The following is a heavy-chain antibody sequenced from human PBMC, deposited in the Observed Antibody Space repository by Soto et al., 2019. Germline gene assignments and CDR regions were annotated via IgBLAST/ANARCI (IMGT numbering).Heavy chain of an antibody. CDR3: ARREYSFGYFDY. CDR2: IYYSGIT. Sequence: QLQLQESGPGLVKPSETLSLTCTVSGGSISSSSYYWDWIRQPPGKGLEWIGSIYYSGITNYNPSLKSRVNISVDTSKNQFSLKLSSVTAADTAVYYCARREYSFGYFDYWGQGTLVTVSS. J-gene: IGHJ4*02. V-gene: IGHV4-39*01. D-gene: IGHD5-18*01. CDR1: GGSISSSSYY.